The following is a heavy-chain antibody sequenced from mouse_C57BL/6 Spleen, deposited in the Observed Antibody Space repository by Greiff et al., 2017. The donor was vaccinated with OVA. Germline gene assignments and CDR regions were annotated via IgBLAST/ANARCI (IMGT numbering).Heavy chain of an antibody. CDR3: ARRGNYGKEDYAMDY. J-gene: IGHJ4*01. V-gene: IGHV1-81*01. D-gene: IGHD2-1*01. CDR2: IYHRSGNN. CDR1: GYTFTSSG. Sequence: VQLLQSGAELARPGASVKLSCKASGYTFTSSGISWVKQRTGQGLEWIGEIYHRSGNNYYNEKFKGKATLTADKSSSTAYLVLRSLTSEDSEVYCCARRGNYGKEDYAMDYWGQGTSVTVSS.